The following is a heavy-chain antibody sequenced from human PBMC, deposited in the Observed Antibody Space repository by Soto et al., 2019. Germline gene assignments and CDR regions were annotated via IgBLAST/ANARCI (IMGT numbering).Heavy chain of an antibody. CDR2: IWYDGSNK. CDR3: ARVGSDSSSWYPPTYYYYGMDV. V-gene: IGHV3-33*01. D-gene: IGHD6-13*01. J-gene: IGHJ6*02. CDR1: GFTFSSYG. Sequence: GGSLRLSCAASGFTFSSYGMHWVRQAPGKGLEWVAVIWYDGSNKYYADSVKGRSTISRDNSKNTLYLQMNSLRAEDTAVYYCARVGSDSSSWYPPTYYYYGMDVWGQGTTVTVSS.